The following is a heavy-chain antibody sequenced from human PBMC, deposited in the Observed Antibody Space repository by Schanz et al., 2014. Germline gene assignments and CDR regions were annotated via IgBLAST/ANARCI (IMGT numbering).Heavy chain of an antibody. Sequence: EVQLLESGGGLVQPGGSLRLSCAASGFSFRKSAMSWVRQAPGKGLEWVSALTGSGTTTYYADSVKGRFTISRDNSKNTLDLQMNSLRAEDTAVYFCARDGGRDGYNLAFDVWGQGTLVTVSS. CDR2: LTGSGTTT. CDR1: GFSFRKSA. V-gene: IGHV3-23*01. CDR3: ARDGGRDGYNLAFDV. D-gene: IGHD5-12*01. J-gene: IGHJ3*01.